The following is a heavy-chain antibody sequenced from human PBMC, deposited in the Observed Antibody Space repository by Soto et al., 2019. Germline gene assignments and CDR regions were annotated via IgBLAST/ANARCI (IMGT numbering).Heavy chain of an antibody. D-gene: IGHD6-13*01. J-gene: IGHJ4*02. CDR1: GFTFSSYA. V-gene: IGHV3-23*01. CDR2: ISGSGGST. CDR3: XXXXXSSSRFDY. Sequence: EVQLLESGGGLVQPGGSLRLSCAASGFTFSSYAMSWVRQAPGKGLEWVSAISGSGGSTYYADSVKGRFTISRDNSKXXXXLQMTSXXXXXXXXXXXXXXXXSSSRFDYWGQGTLVTVSS.